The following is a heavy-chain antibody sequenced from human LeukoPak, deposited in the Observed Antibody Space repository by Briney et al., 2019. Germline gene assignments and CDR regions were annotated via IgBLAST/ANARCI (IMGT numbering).Heavy chain of an antibody. V-gene: IGHV4-61*02. Sequence: PSQTLSLTCTVSGGSISRSDFYWSWIRLPAGKGLEWIGRIYPSGSTNYNPSLRSRVTISVDTSKNQFSLKLSSVTAADTAVYYCAREGLDFWSGYYSAFDYWGQGTLVTVSS. D-gene: IGHD3-3*01. CDR3: AREGLDFWSGYYSAFDY. CDR1: GGSISRSDFY. J-gene: IGHJ4*02. CDR2: IYPSGST.